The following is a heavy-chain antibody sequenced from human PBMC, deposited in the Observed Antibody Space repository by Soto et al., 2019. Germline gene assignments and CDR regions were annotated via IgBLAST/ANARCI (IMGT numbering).Heavy chain of an antibody. V-gene: IGHV4-59*04. CDR1: GGSISSYY. J-gene: IGHJ6*02. Sequence: PSETLSLTYTVSGGSISSYYWSWIRQPPGKGLEWIGYIYYNGYTYYNPSLKSRVTISVDTSKNQFSLKLSSVTAADTAVYYCARHNGPLYVGYYYDMDVWGQGTTVTVSS. CDR2: IYYNGYT. D-gene: IGHD3-16*01. CDR3: ARHNGPLYVGYYYDMDV.